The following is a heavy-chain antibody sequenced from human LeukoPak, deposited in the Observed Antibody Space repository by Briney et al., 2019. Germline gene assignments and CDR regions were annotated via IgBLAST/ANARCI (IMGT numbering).Heavy chain of an antibody. CDR1: GLTVSGNY. CDR3: AKEIVFGEDS. V-gene: IGHV3-43*02. J-gene: IGHJ4*02. Sequence: GGSLRLSCAASGLTVSGNYMSWVRQAPGKGLEWVSLISGDGGSTYYADSVKGRFTISRDNSKNSLYLQMNSLRTEDTALYYCAKEIVFGEDSWGQGTLVTVSS. D-gene: IGHD3-10*01. CDR2: ISGDGGST.